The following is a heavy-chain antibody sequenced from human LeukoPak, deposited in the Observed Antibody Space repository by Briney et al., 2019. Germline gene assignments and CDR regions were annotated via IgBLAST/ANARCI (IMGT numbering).Heavy chain of an antibody. CDR2: IRSKAYGGTT. V-gene: IGHV3-49*03. Sequence: GGSLRLSCTASGFTFGDYAMSWFRQAPGKGLEWVGFIRSKAYGGTTEYAASVKGRFTISRDDSKSIAYLQMNSLKTEDTAVYYCTRVGFDYSNYGFDYWGQGTQVTVSS. CDR3: TRVGFDYSNYGFDY. J-gene: IGHJ4*02. CDR1: GFTFGDYA. D-gene: IGHD4-11*01.